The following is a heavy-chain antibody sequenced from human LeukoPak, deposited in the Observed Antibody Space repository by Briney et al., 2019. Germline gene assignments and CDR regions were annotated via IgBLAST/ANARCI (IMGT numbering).Heavy chain of an antibody. CDR3: TKETGPYVIGY. D-gene: IGHD2/OR15-2a*01. CDR2: IWSNGNNK. Sequence: PGRSLRLSCAASGFLVSSCGMHWVRQAPSKGLEWVGVIWSNGNNKYYADSVKGRFTISSDNSKNTLYLQMASLRAEDTAVYYCTKETGPYVIGYWGQGTLVTASS. V-gene: IGHV3-33*03. J-gene: IGHJ4*02. CDR1: GFLVSSCG.